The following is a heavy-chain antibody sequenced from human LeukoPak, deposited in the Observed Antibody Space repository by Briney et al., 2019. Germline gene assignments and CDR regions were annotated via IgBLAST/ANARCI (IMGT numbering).Heavy chain of an antibody. V-gene: IGHV1-18*01. D-gene: IGHD3-9*01. J-gene: IGHJ3*02. CDR2: ISAYNGNT. CDR1: GYTFTSYG. Sequence: GASVKVSCKASGYTFTSYGISWVRQAPGQGLEWMGWISAYNGNTNYAQKLQGRVTMTTDTSTSTAYMELRSLRSDDTAVYYCARDYDILTGSSAFDIWGQGTMVTVSS. CDR3: ARDYDILTGSSAFDI.